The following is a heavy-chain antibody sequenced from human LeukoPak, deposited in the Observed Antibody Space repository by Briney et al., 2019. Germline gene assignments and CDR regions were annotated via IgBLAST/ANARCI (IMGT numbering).Heavy chain of an antibody. V-gene: IGHV1-69*01. Sequence: SVKVSCKASGGTFSSYAISWVRQAPGQGLEWMGGIIPIFGTANYAQKFQGRATITADESTSTAYMELSGLRSEDTAVYYCARRGLGDSSGYQDIHFDYWGQGTLVTVSS. CDR1: GGTFSSYA. CDR2: IIPIFGTA. CDR3: ARRGLGDSSGYQDIHFDY. D-gene: IGHD3-22*01. J-gene: IGHJ4*02.